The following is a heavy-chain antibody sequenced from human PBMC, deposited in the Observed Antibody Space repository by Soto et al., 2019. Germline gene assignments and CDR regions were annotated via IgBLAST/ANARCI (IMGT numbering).Heavy chain of an antibody. V-gene: IGHV1-18*01. CDR1: GYTFTSYG. D-gene: IGHD1-1*01. Sequence: QVHLVQSGAEVKKPGASVKVSCKGSGYTFTSYGITWVRQAPGQGLERTGWISAYNGNTDYAKKLQGRVTVTRAPATSTAYTELRSLRSDDTAVYYCARGRYGDYWGQGALVTVSS. CDR2: ISAYNGNT. CDR3: ARGRYGDY. J-gene: IGHJ4*02.